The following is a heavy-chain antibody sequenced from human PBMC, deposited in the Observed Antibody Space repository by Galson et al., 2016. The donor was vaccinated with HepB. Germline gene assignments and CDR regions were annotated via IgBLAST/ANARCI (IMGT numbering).Heavy chain of an antibody. V-gene: IGHV1-2*02. J-gene: IGHJ4*02. CDR1: GYTFTDYY. CDR3: TRGIIGGYDFDY. D-gene: IGHD3-16*01. CDR2: INCMSGGT. Sequence: SVKVSCKASGYTFTDYYMHWVRQAPGQGPEWMGWINCMSGGTKFAPNFQGRVTMTRDTSISTAYMELGRLRLDDSAVYYCTRGIIGGYDFDYWGQGTLVAVAS.